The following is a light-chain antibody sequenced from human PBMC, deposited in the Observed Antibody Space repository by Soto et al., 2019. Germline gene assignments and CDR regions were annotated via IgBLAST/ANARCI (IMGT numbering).Light chain of an antibody. Sequence: IQVTQSPSTLSASVGDRVTITCRASQTISTWLAWYQQKPGKAPKLLIYAASTLQSGVPSRFSGSGSGTEFTLTISSLQPDDFTTYYCQQYNHYWTFGQGTKVDI. CDR2: AAS. J-gene: IGKJ1*01. V-gene: IGKV1-5*01. CDR3: QQYNHYWT. CDR1: QTISTW.